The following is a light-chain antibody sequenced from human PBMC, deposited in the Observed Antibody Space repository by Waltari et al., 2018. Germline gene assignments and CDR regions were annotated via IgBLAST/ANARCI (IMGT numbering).Light chain of an antibody. CDR2: GAS. CDR3: QQHNNWPLT. CDR1: QTVTNK. J-gene: IGKJ3*01. Sequence: EIVMTQSPATLSVSPGERATLSCRASQTVTNKLAWYQQKPGQAPRLLIYGASTRAAGIPARFSGSQSGSEFNLTISNVQSEDFAVYYCQQHNNWPLTFGPGTKVDVK. V-gene: IGKV3-15*01.